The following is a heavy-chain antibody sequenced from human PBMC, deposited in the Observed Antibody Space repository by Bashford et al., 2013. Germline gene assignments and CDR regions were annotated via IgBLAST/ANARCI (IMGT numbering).Heavy chain of an antibody. CDR3: AKHRFDDGSGRHFDY. J-gene: IGHJ4*02. D-gene: IGHD3-22*01. V-gene: IGHV3-23*01. CDR2: IGSSGGPI. Sequence: GSRRDSPVQPLGSSLSSYAMNWVRPGVQGEGRGGGSPTIGSSGGPIYYADSVRGRFTVSRDISKNTLYLEMNSLRDEDSAVYHCAKHRFDDGSGRHFDYWGQGTLVTVSS. CDR1: GSSLSSYA.